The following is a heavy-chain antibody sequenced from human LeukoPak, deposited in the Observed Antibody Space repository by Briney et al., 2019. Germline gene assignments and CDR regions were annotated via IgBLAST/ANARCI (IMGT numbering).Heavy chain of an antibody. CDR2: ISSDKTSS. Sequence: GGSLRLSCAASGFTFTSYWMHWVRHAPRKGLVWVTRISSDKTSSTYADTVKGRFTISRDNAKNTLYLQMNSLRDEDTAVYFCARAHQTVPAGYWGQGTLVTVSS. J-gene: IGHJ4*02. CDR1: GFTFTSYW. V-gene: IGHV3-74*03. D-gene: IGHD2-2*01. CDR3: ARAHQTVPAGY.